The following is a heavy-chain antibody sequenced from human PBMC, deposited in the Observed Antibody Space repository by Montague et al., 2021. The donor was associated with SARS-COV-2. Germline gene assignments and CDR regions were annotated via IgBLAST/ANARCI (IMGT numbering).Heavy chain of an antibody. CDR1: GFTFSSYW. J-gene: IGHJ2*01. D-gene: IGHD6-19*01. Sequence: SLRLSCAASGFTFSSYWMSWVRQAPGKGLEWVANIEEDGSEKYYMDSVKGRFTISRDNAKNSLSLQMNSLRAEDTAVYYCARERQDSSGWSTYWYFDLWGHGTLVTVSS. CDR3: ARERQDSSGWSTYWYFDL. CDR2: IEEDGSEK. V-gene: IGHV3-7*01.